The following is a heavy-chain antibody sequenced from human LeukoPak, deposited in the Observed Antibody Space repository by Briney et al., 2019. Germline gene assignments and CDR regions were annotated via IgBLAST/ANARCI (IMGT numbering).Heavy chain of an antibody. CDR3: AIDTMLVLVY. Sequence: SHTLSLTYAISGDSHSINSAAWNSVRQSTLRGLELLRSTYYRAKWYNDYAVSVKSRITSNPDTPKNQFALQLNSVTPDDTAVYYCAIDTMLVLVYWGQGTLVTVSS. D-gene: IGHD6-13*01. V-gene: IGHV6-1*01. CDR2: TYYRAKWYN. J-gene: IGHJ4*02. CDR1: GDSHSINSAA.